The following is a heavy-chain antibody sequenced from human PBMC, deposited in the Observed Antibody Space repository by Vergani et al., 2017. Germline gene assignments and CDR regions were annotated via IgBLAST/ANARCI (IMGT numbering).Heavy chain of an antibody. V-gene: IGHV1-46*01. CDR3: ARDCPRSGSNSQLCN. D-gene: IGHD2-15*01. CDR2: INPSGGHT. CDR1: GYTFSNYY. Sequence: QVQVVQSGAEVKKSGASVKVSCKTSGYTFSNYYMHWVRQAPGQGLEWMGIINPSGGHTNYAQKFQGRVTMTRDTSTSTVYMELSSLRSEDTAIYYCARDCPRSGSNSQLCNWGQGTLVTVSS. J-gene: IGHJ4*02.